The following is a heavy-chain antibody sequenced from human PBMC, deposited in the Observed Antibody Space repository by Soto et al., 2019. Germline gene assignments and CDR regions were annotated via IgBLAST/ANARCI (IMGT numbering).Heavy chain of an antibody. Sequence: ASETLSLTCTVSGGSISSGDYYWSWIRQPPGKGLEWIGCIYYSGTTYYNPSLKSRVTISVDTSKNQFSLKVSSVTAADTAVYYCARALIQLWPHYYYGMDVWGQGTTVTVSS. CDR2: IYYSGTT. V-gene: IGHV4-30-4*01. D-gene: IGHD5-18*01. J-gene: IGHJ6*02. CDR1: GGSISSGDYY. CDR3: ARALIQLWPHYYYGMDV.